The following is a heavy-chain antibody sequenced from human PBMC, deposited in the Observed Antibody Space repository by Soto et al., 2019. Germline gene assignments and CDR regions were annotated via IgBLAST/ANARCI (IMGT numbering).Heavy chain of an antibody. V-gene: IGHV4-59*08. CDR1: GCSISSYY. CDR2: VHHSWGS. J-gene: IGHJ6*02. CDR3: ARQGFGPLHGLVDV. Sequence: QVQLQESGPGLVKPSETLSLSCTVSGCSISSYYWSWFRQSPGKRMEWIGYVHHSWGSSYNPSLQSRVAISLDTSKGQFSLKVASVTATDTAVYYCARQGFGPLHGLVDVWGQGTTVTVSS. D-gene: IGHD3-10*01.